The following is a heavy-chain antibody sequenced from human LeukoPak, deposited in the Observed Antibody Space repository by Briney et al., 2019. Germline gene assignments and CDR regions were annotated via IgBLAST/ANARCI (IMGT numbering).Heavy chain of an antibody. CDR1: GFTFSSYA. CDR2: ISYDGSNK. CDR3: ARGLAYNYDSSAYYLDY. J-gene: IGHJ4*01. Sequence: PGRSLRLSCAASGFTFSSYAMHWVRQAPGNGLEWVAVISYDGSNKYYGDAVKGRFTTSRDNSKNTLYLQMNSLRAEDTAVYYCARGLAYNYDSSAYYLDYWGQGTLVTVSS. D-gene: IGHD3-22*01. V-gene: IGHV3-30*04.